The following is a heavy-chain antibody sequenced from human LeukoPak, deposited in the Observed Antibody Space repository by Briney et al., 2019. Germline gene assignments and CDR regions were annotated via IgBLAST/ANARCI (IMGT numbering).Heavy chain of an antibody. D-gene: IGHD3-3*01. CDR3: AKDRVYDFWSGYRDYYYGMDV. J-gene: IGHJ6*02. Sequence: GGSLRLSCAASGFTFSSYAMSWVRQAPGKGLEWVSAISGSGGSTYYADSVKGRFTISRDNSKNTLYLQMNSLRAEDTAVYCCAKDRVYDFWSGYRDYYYGMDVWGQGTTVTVSS. V-gene: IGHV3-23*01. CDR1: GFTFSSYA. CDR2: ISGSGGST.